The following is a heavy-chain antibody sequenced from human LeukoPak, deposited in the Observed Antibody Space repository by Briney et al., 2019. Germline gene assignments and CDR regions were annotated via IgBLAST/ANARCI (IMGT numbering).Heavy chain of an antibody. D-gene: IGHD6-19*01. J-gene: IGHJ4*02. V-gene: IGHV1-2*02. CDR1: GYTFTGYY. CDR2: INPNSGGT. Sequence: ASVKVSCRASGYTFTGYYMHWVRQAPGQGLEWMGWINPNSGGTNYAQKFQGRVTMTRDTSISSAYMELSRLRSDDTAVYYCARGWQQWLVRGDFDYLGQGTLVTVSS. CDR3: ARGWQQWLVRGDFDY.